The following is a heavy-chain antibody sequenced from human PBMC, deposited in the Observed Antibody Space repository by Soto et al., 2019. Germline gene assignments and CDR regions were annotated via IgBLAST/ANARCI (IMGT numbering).Heavy chain of an antibody. Sequence: QVQLQQWGAGLLKPSETLSLTCAVYGGSFSGYYWSWIRQPPGKGLEWIGEINHSGSTNYNPSLKSRVTISVHTSKNQFSLKLSSVTAADTAVYYCARGPVPYYYYGMDVWGQGTTVTVSS. CDR1: GGSFSGYY. V-gene: IGHV4-34*01. CDR3: ARGPVPYYYYGMDV. CDR2: INHSGST. J-gene: IGHJ6*02. D-gene: IGHD3-10*02.